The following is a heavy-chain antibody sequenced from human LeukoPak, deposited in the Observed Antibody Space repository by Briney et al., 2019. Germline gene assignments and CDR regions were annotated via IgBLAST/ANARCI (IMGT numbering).Heavy chain of an antibody. V-gene: IGHV4-39*07. CDR3: ARPAPDAFDI. CDR1: GGSISSSSYY. CDR2: IYYSGST. J-gene: IGHJ3*02. Sequence: SETLSLTCAVSGGSISSSSYYWGWIRQPPGKGLEWIGSIYYSGSTYYNPSLKSRVTISVDTSKNQFSLKLSSVTAADTAVYYCARPAPDAFDIWGQGTMVTVSS.